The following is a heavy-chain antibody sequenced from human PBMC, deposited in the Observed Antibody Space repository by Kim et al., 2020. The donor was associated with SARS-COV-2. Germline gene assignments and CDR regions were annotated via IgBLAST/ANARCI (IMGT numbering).Heavy chain of an antibody. CDR2: ISSSGTYV. J-gene: IGHJ6*02. D-gene: IGHD2-2*01. CDR1: GFTFSSYT. CDR3: AKESPVYGMDV. Sequence: GGSLRLSCAASGFTFSSYTMTWVRQAPGKGLEWVSSISSSGTYVYYADSVKGRFTISRDSAKDSLFLEMSSLRVEDTAVYYCAKESPVYGMDVWGQGTT. V-gene: IGHV3-21*01.